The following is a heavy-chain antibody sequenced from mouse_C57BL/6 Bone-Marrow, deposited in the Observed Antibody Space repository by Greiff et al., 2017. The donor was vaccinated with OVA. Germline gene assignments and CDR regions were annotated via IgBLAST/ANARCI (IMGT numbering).Heavy chain of an antibody. CDR1: GYTFTDYY. V-gene: IGHV1-76*01. Sequence: VLLVESGAELVRPGASVKLSCKASGYTFTDYYINWVKQRPGQGLEWIARIYPGSGNTYYNEKFKGKATLTAEKSSSTAYMQLSSLTSEDSAVYFCARSGLLFYAMDYWGQGTSVTVSA. J-gene: IGHJ4*01. CDR3: ARSGLLFYAMDY. CDR2: IYPGSGNT. D-gene: IGHD2-10*01.